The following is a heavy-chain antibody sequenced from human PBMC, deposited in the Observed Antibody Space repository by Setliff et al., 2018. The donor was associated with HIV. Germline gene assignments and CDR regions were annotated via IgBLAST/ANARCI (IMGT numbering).Heavy chain of an antibody. V-gene: IGHV5-51*01. CDR1: GYNFATYW. CDR2: IYPGDSDT. CDR3: ARAIFGIVYYYMDV. D-gene: IGHD3-3*01. J-gene: IGHJ6*03. Sequence: PGESLKISCRASGYNFATYWIAWVRQMPGQGLECMGMIYPGDSDTRYSPSFQGQVTISQDKSKNQFSLKLSSVTAADTAVYYCARAIFGIVYYYMDVWGKGTTVTVSS.